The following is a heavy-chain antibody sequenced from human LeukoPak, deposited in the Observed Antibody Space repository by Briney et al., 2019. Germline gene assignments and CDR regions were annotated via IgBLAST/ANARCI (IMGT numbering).Heavy chain of an antibody. D-gene: IGHD3-16*02. Sequence: GESLKISCKGSGYSFTSYWISWVRQMPGKGLEWMGRIDPSDSYTNYSPSFQGHVTISADKSISTAYLQWSSLKASDTAMYYRASRPLYDYVWGSYRSWGQGTLVTVSS. V-gene: IGHV5-10-1*01. CDR2: IDPSDSYT. CDR1: GYSFTSYW. J-gene: IGHJ4*02. CDR3: ASRPLYDYVWGSYRS.